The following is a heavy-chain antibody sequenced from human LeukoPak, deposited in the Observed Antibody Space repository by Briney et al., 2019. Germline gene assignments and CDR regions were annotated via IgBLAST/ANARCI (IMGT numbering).Heavy chain of an antibody. D-gene: IGHD3-9*01. J-gene: IGHJ5*02. Sequence: ASVKVSCKASGYTFTGYYMHWVRQAPGQGLEWMGWINPNSGGTNYAQKFQGWVTMTRDTSISTAYMELSRLRSDDTAVYYCARGGRYFDWILHRWFDPWGQGTLVTVSS. CDR2: INPNSGGT. CDR1: GYTFTGYY. CDR3: ARGGRYFDWILHRWFDP. V-gene: IGHV1-2*04.